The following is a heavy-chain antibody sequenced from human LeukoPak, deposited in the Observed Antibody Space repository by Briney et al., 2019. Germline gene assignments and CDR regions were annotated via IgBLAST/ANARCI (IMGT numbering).Heavy chain of an antibody. Sequence: GGSLRLSCAASGFTFSSYSMYWVRQAPGKGLEWVSYISSSSSTIYYADSVKGRFTISRDNAKNSLYLQMNSLRDEDTAVYYCARDRALYYYDSSAPDYWGQGTLVTVSS. J-gene: IGHJ4*02. V-gene: IGHV3-48*02. D-gene: IGHD3-22*01. CDR3: ARDRALYYYDSSAPDY. CDR2: ISSSSSTI. CDR1: GFTFSSYS.